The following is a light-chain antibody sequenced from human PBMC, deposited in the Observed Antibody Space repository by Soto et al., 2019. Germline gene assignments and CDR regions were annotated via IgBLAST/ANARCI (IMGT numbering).Light chain of an antibody. Sequence: EIVLTQSPGTLSLSPGERATLSCRASQSVTSYLAWYQQKPGQAPRLLIYDVSNRASGIPARFSGSGSETDFTLTISSLEPEDFVVYYCQQRSDWPLTFGQGTRLEIK. J-gene: IGKJ5*01. V-gene: IGKV3-11*01. CDR1: QSVTSY. CDR3: QQRSDWPLT. CDR2: DVS.